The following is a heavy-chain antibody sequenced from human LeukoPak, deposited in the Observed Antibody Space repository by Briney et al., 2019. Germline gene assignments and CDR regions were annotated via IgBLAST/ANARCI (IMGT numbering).Heavy chain of an antibody. Sequence: GGSLRLSSAASGFIFKEYNMNSVRQAPEKGVWWVAYISSDTNAIYYADSVKGRFTISTDNAQNLLFLHMNSLRGRETAVFYFLRGGGLRFLEYLVFDSWGQGTLVTVSS. J-gene: IGHJ4*02. CDR1: GFIFKEYN. V-gene: IGHV3-48*01. CDR2: ISSDTNAI. CDR3: LRGGGLRFLEYLVFDS. D-gene: IGHD3-3*01.